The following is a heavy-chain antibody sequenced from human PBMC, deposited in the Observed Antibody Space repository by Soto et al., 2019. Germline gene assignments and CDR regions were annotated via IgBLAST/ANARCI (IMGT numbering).Heavy chain of an antibody. CDR3: ARHPGLTYYYGMDV. V-gene: IGHV4-34*01. Sequence: NPSDTLSLTCGVYCRFFSPYYCIWIRQPPGKGLEWIGEINHSGSTNYNPSLKSRVTISVDTSKNQFSLRLSSVTAADTAVYYCARHPGLTYYYGMDVWGQGTTVT. J-gene: IGHJ6*02. CDR2: INHSGST. CDR1: CRFFSPYY. D-gene: IGHD2-21*02.